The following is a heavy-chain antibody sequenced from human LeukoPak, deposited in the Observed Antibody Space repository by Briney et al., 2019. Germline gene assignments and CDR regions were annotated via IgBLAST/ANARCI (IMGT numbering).Heavy chain of an antibody. Sequence: SETLSLTCTVSGYSISSGYYWGWIRQPPGKGLEWIGSIYHSGSTYYNPSLKSRVTISVDTSKNQFSLKLSSVTAADTAVYYCARGGYSSGWYAGYWGQGTLVTVSS. CDR3: ARGGYSSGWYAGY. J-gene: IGHJ4*02. V-gene: IGHV4-38-2*02. D-gene: IGHD6-19*01. CDR2: IYHSGST. CDR1: GYSISSGYY.